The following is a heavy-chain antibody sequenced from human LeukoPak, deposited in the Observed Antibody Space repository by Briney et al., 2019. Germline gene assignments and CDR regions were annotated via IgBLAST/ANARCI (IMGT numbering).Heavy chain of an antibody. CDR1: GFTFSSYA. CDR2: ISESGDNT. D-gene: IGHD3-22*01. V-gene: IGHV3-23*01. CDR3: ATLVFDSSGYSYFDY. J-gene: IGHJ4*02. Sequence: GGSLRLSCAAPGFTFSSYAISWVRQAPGKGLEWVSGISESGDNTYYTDSVKGRFTISRDNSKNTLHLQMSSLRAEDTAVYFCATLVFDSSGYSYFDYWGQGTLVTVSS.